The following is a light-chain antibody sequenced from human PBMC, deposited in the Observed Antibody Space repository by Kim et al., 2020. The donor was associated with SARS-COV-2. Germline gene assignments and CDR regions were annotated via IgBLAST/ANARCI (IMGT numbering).Light chain of an antibody. CDR1: QSVSSNY. CDR2: GAS. V-gene: IGKV3-20*01. CDR3: HHYGSSLRT. J-gene: IGKJ1*01. Sequence: EIVLTQSPGTLSLSPGERATLSCRASQSVSSNYLAWYQQKPGQAPTLLIYGASSRATDIPDRFSGSGSGTDFTLTISRLEPEDFAVYYCHHYGSSLRTFGQGTKVEIK.